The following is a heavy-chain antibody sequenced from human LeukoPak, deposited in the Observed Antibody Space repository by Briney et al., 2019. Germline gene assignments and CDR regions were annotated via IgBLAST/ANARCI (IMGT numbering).Heavy chain of an antibody. CDR1: GYTFTGYY. J-gene: IGHJ4*02. Sequence: ASVTVSCKASGYTFTGYYMHWVRQAPGQGLEWMGWINPNSGGTNYAQKFQGRVTMTRDTSISTAYMELSRLRSDDTAVYYCARVLGIDYYDSSGYIDYWGQGTLVTVSS. CDR3: ARVLGIDYYDSSGYIDY. D-gene: IGHD3-22*01. V-gene: IGHV1-2*02. CDR2: INPNSGGT.